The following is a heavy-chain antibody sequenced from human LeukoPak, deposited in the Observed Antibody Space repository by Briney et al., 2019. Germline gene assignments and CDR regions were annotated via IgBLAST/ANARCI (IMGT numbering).Heavy chain of an antibody. J-gene: IGHJ4*02. Sequence: GRSLRLSCAASGFTFSSYAMYWVRQAPGKGLEWVAVISYDGSNKYYADSVKGRFTISRDNSKNTLYLQMNSLRAEDTAVYYCASERGHFDYWGQGTLVTVSS. V-gene: IGHV3-30*01. D-gene: IGHD3-16*01. CDR3: ASERGHFDY. CDR1: GFTFSSYA. CDR2: ISYDGSNK.